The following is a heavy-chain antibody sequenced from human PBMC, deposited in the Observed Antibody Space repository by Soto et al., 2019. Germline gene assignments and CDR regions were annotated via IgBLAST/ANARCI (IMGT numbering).Heavy chain of an antibody. CDR3: ARDFTDIVVVPAAIMGTSFAY. D-gene: IGHD2-2*01. CDR1: GYTFTSYG. CDR2: ISAYNGNT. Sequence: ASVKVSCKASGYTFTSYGISWVRQAPRQGREWMGWISAYNGNTNCAQKLQGRVTMTTDTSTSTAYMELRSLRSDDTAVYYCARDFTDIVVVPAAIMGTSFAYWGQGSLVPVSS. J-gene: IGHJ4*02. V-gene: IGHV1-18*01.